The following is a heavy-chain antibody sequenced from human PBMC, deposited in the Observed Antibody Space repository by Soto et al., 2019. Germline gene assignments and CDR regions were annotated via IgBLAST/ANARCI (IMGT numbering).Heavy chain of an antibody. CDR2: VSPDGSTT. J-gene: IGHJ4*02. D-gene: IGHD5-12*01. CDR1: GFTFSNFW. Sequence: EGPLVESGGGLVQPGGSLRLSCAASGFTFSNFWMHWVRQAPGKGLVWVSRVSPDGSTTSYAECVKGRFTISRDNAKSSLCLQMTSLGGEDTAVYYCADSWLPTRDWGLGTLGTVSS. V-gene: IGHV3-74*01. CDR3: ADSWLPTRD.